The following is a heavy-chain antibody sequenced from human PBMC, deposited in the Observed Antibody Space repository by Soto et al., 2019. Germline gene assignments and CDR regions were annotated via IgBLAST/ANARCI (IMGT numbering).Heavy chain of an antibody. V-gene: IGHV3-30*03. CDR1: GFTFSSYG. CDR2: ISYDGSNK. D-gene: IGHD5-18*01. CDR3: AIEFVRARYRTCDLDY. Sequence: GGSLRLSCAASGFTFSSYGMHWVRQAPGKGLEWVAVISYDGSNKYYADSVKGRFTISRDNSKTTLYLQLNSLRAEDTAVYYCAIEFVRARYRTCDLDYWGQGTLGTFA. J-gene: IGHJ4*02.